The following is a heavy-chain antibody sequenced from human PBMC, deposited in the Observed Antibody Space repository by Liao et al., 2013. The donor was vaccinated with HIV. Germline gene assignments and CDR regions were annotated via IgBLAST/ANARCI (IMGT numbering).Heavy chain of an antibody. CDR3: ARGVVPFDY. CDR2: ISYSGST. D-gene: IGHD3-3*01. J-gene: IGHJ4*02. Sequence: QVLLQESGPGLVKPSETLSLTCTVSGGSISTYYWNWIRQPPGKGLEWIGYISYSGSTTYSPSLKSRVTISVDTSKNQFSLKVSSVTAADTAVYYCARGVVPFDYWGQGTLVTVSS. V-gene: IGHV4-59*01. CDR1: GGSISTYY.